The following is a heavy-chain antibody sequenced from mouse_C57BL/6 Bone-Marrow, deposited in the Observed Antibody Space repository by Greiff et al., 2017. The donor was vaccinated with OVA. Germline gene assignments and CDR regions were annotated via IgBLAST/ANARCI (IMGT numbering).Heavy chain of an antibody. D-gene: IGHD1-1*01. J-gene: IGHJ2*01. CDR1: GYTFTSYW. CDR2: IHPNSGST. CDR3: ARPPIYYYGSSYDY. Sequence: QVQLKQPGAELVKPGASVKLSCKASGYTFTSYWMHWVKQRPGQGLEWIGMIHPNSGSTNYNEKFKSKATLTVDKSSSTAYMQLSSLTSEDSAVYYCARPPIYYYGSSYDYWGQGTTLTVSS. V-gene: IGHV1-64*01.